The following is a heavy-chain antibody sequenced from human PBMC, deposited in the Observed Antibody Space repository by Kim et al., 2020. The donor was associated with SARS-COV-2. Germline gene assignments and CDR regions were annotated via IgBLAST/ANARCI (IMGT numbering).Heavy chain of an antibody. D-gene: IGHD2-21*02. Sequence: SETLSLTCAVYGGSFSGYYWSWIRQPPGKGLEWIGEINHSGSTNYNPSLKSRVTISVDTSKNQFSLKLSSVTAADTAVYYCARGHNTGVVTGNFDYWGQGTLVTVSS. J-gene: IGHJ4*02. CDR2: INHSGST. CDR3: ARGHNTGVVTGNFDY. CDR1: GGSFSGYY. V-gene: IGHV4-34*01.